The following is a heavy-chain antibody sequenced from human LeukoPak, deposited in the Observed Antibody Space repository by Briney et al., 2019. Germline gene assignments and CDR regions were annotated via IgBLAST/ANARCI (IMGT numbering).Heavy chain of an antibody. CDR2: IYYSGST. D-gene: IGHD4-23*01. CDR1: GGSISSSSYY. Sequence: SETLSLTCTVSGGSISSSSYYWGWIRQPPGKGLEWIGSIYYSGSTYYNPSLKSRVTISVDTSKNQFSLKLSSVTAADTAVYYCARETESDTGRWLPRLGDAFDIWGQGTMVTVSS. V-gene: IGHV4-39*07. CDR3: ARETESDTGRWLPRLGDAFDI. J-gene: IGHJ3*02.